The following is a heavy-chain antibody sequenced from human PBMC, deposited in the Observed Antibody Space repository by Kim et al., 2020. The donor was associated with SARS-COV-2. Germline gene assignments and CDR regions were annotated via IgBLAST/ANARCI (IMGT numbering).Heavy chain of an antibody. V-gene: IGHV5-51*01. Sequence: GESLKISCKGSGYSFTSYWIGWVRQMPGKGLEWMGIIYPGDSDTRYSPSFQGQVTISADKSISTAYLQWSSLKASDTAMYYCARHRLGYDSSGYQRPDGMDVWGQGTTVTVSS. CDR3: ARHRLGYDSSGYQRPDGMDV. CDR1: GYSFTSYW. J-gene: IGHJ6*02. CDR2: IYPGDSDT. D-gene: IGHD3-22*01.